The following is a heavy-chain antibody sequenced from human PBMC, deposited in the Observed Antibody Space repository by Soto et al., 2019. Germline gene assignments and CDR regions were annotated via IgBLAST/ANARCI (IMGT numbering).Heavy chain of an antibody. V-gene: IGHV4-31*03. J-gene: IGHJ4*02. Sequence: SETLSLTCTVSGASVSRGGYYWSWIRQHPGKGLAWIGYIYDSGNTYYNPSLKSRLTISLDTSKNHFSLKLTSVTAADTAVYYCGRPFTLIGAGGGGGFAYWGQGTLVTVSS. CDR2: IYDSGNT. CDR3: GRPFTLIGAGGGGGFAY. D-gene: IGHD6-13*01. CDR1: GASVSRGGYY.